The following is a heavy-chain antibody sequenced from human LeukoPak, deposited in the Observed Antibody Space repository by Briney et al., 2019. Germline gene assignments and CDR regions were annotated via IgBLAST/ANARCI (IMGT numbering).Heavy chain of an antibody. D-gene: IGHD2-2*01. CDR2: IYYSGST. CDR1: GGSISSYY. CDR3: ARNANPTDAFDI. Sequence: SETLSLTCTVSGGSISSYYWSWIRQPPGKGLEWIGYIYYSGSTNYNPSLESRVSISVDKSKNLFSLKLNSVTAADTAVYYCARNANPTDAFDIWGQGTMVTVFS. J-gene: IGHJ3*02. V-gene: IGHV4-59*12.